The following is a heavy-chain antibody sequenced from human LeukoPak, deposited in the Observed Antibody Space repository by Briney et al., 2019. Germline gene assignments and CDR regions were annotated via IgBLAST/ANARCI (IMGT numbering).Heavy chain of an antibody. J-gene: IGHJ4*02. CDR2: ISVHNGNT. V-gene: IGHV1-18*01. CDR3: ARASRFCSGSTCHDY. CDR1: GYTFGNYG. D-gene: IGHD2-2*01. Sequence: ASVKVSCKASGYTFGNYGIAWVRQAPGQGLEWIGWISVHNGNTNYAQMLQGRVTMTTDTSTSTAYMELRSLRYDDTAVYYCARASRFCSGSTCHDYWGQGTLVTVSS.